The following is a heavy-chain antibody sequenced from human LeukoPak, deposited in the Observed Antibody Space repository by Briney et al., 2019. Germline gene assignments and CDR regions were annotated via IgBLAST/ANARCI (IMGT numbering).Heavy chain of an antibody. CDR3: ARNKRPGKRTVNWFDP. Sequence: APVKVSCKASGGTFSSYAISWVRQAPGRGLEWMGGIIPIFGTANYAQKFQGRVTITADESTSTAYMELSSLRSEDTAVYYCARNKRPGKRTVNWFDPWGQGTLVTVSS. CDR2: IIPIFGTA. CDR1: GGTFSSYA. D-gene: IGHD1/OR15-1a*01. J-gene: IGHJ5*02. V-gene: IGHV1-69*01.